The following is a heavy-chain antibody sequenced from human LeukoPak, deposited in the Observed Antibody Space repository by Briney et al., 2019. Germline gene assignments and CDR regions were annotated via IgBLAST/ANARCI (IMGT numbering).Heavy chain of an antibody. V-gene: IGHV1-69*13. Sequence: ASVKVSCKASGGTFSSYAISWVRQAPGQGLEWMGGIIPIFGTANYAQKFQGRVTITADESTSTAYMELSSLRSEDTAVYYCAGKDYGDYVPSYYGMDVWGQGTLVTVSS. CDR1: GGTFSSYA. CDR3: AGKDYGDYVPSYYGMDV. D-gene: IGHD4-17*01. CDR2: IIPIFGTA. J-gene: IGHJ6*02.